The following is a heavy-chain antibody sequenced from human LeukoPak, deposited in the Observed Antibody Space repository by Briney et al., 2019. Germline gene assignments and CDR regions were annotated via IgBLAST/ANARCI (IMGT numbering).Heavy chain of an antibody. V-gene: IGHV3-20*04. Sequence: GGSLRLSCAASGFTFDDYGMSWVRQAPGKGLEWVSGINWNGGSTGYADSVKGRFTISRDNAKNSLYLQMNSLRAEDAALYFCARDPYSGGYGAYYYYYMDVWGKGTTVTISS. J-gene: IGHJ6*03. CDR2: INWNGGST. D-gene: IGHD1-26*01. CDR1: GFTFDDYG. CDR3: ARDPYSGGYGAYYYYYMDV.